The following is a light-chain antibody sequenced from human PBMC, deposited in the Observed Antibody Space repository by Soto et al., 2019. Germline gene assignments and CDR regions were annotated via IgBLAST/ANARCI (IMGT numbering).Light chain of an antibody. J-gene: IGKJ1*01. Sequence: DIKMTQSPSTLSASVGDRVTITCRASESISNFLAWYQQKPGKAPNLLIYKASSLESGVPSRFSGSGSGTEFTLTISSLQPDDFATYYCQQYNSYRTFGQGTKVDI. CDR3: QQYNSYRT. V-gene: IGKV1-5*03. CDR2: KAS. CDR1: ESISNF.